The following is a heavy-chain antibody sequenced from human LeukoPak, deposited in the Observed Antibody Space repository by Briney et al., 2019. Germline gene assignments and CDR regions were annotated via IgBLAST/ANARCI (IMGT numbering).Heavy chain of an antibody. D-gene: IGHD6-19*01. V-gene: IGHV4-4*07. CDR2: IYTSGST. CDR1: GGSISSYY. Sequence: SETLSLTCTVSGGSISSYYWSWIRQPAGKGLEWIGRIYTSGSTNYNPSLKSRVTMSVDTSKNQFSLKLSSVTVADTAVYYCARDRAIAVARNWFDPWGQGTLVTVSS. J-gene: IGHJ5*02. CDR3: ARDRAIAVARNWFDP.